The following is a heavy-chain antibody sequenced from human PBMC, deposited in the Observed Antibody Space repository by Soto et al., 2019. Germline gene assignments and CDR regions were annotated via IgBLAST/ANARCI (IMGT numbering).Heavy chain of an antibody. D-gene: IGHD3-22*01. CDR3: ASGRNYYDSSGDY. Sequence: QPGGSLRLSCAASGFTFSSYGMHWVRQAPGKGLEWVAVIWYDGSNKYYADSVKGRFTISRDNSKNTLYLQMNSLRAEDTAVYYCASGRNYYDSSGDYWGQGTLVTVSS. CDR1: GFTFSSYG. V-gene: IGHV3-33*01. J-gene: IGHJ4*02. CDR2: IWYDGSNK.